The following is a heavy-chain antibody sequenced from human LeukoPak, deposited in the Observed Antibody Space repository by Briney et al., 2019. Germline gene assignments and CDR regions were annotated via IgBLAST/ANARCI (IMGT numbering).Heavy chain of an antibody. CDR1: GGSISSYY. V-gene: IGHV4-59*01. Sequence: SETLSLTCTVSGGSISSYYWSWIRQPPGKGLEWIGYIYYSGSTNYNPSLKSRVTISVDTSKNQFSLKLSSVTAADTAVYYCAVPTNPDAFDIWGQGTMVTVSS. CDR3: AVPTNPDAFDI. D-gene: IGHD1-14*01. J-gene: IGHJ3*02. CDR2: IYYSGST.